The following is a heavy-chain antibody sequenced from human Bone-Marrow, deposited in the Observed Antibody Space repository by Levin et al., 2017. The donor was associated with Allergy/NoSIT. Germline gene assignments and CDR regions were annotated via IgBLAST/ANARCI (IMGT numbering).Heavy chain of an antibody. CDR1: GGSISSYH. CDR3: ARDRVLKSSSSREQYYYYGMDV. J-gene: IGHJ6*02. CDR2: AYYSGNTGST. D-gene: IGHD6-6*01. Sequence: ASETLSLTCTVSGGSISSYHWSWIRRPPGKGLEWIGFAYYSGNTGSTNYNPSLKSRVTISVDTSKNQFSLKLSSVTAADTAVYYCARDRVLKSSSSREQYYYYGMDVWGQGTTVTVSS. V-gene: IGHV4-59*13.